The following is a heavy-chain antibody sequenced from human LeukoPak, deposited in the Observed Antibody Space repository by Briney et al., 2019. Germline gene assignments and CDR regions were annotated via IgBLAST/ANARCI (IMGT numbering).Heavy chain of an antibody. V-gene: IGHV1-46*01. J-gene: IGHJ4*02. Sequence: PSVKVSCKASGYTFTSYYMHWVRQAPGQGLEWMGIINPSGGSTSYARKFQGRVTMTRDTSTSTVYMELSSLRSEDTAVYYCAREGATSYYYDCSGSPDYWGQGTLGTVSS. CDR1: GYTFTSYY. CDR3: AREGATSYYYDCSGSPDY. D-gene: IGHD3-22*01. CDR2: INPSGGST.